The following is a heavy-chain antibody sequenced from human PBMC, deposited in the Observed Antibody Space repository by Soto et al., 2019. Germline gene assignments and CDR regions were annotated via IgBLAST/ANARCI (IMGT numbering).Heavy chain of an antibody. CDR2: ISAYNGNT. CDR1: GYTFPSYG. Sequence: QVQLVQSGAEVKKPGASVKVSCKASGYTFPSYGISWVRQAPGQGLEWMGWISAYNGNTKYAQKPQGRVTMTTDTSTSTAYMEVRSLRSDDTAVDYCARDLAVGLVDYWGQGTLVTVSS. CDR3: ARDLAVGLVDY. J-gene: IGHJ4*02. V-gene: IGHV1-18*01. D-gene: IGHD6-19*01.